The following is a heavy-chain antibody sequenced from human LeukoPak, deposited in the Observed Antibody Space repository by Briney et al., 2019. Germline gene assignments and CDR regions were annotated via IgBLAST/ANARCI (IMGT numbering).Heavy chain of an antibody. CDR2: INPSGGTT. CDR3: ARDHELSWGGAFDI. J-gene: IGHJ3*02. D-gene: IGHD3-16*02. CDR1: GYTFTSNY. V-gene: IGHV1-46*01. Sequence: GASVKVSCKASGYTFTSNYMHWVRQAPGQGLEWMGIINPSGGTTIYAQKFQGRVTITADESTSTAYMELSSLRSEDTAVYYCARDHELSWGGAFDIWGQGTMVTVSS.